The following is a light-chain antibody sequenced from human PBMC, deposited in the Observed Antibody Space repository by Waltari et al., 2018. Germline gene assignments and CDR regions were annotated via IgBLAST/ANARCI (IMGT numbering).Light chain of an antibody. CDR1: QNIGTS. V-gene: IGKV3-15*01. CDR3: LQYNNWPYT. CDR2: GAS. J-gene: IGKJ2*01. Sequence: EIEMTQSPASLSVSPGETAILTCRASQNIGTSLSWFQLRPGRAPRHLIYGASTRATGIPARFSASESGTEFSLTISSLQSDDFAVYYCLQYNNWPYTFGQGTRLEIK.